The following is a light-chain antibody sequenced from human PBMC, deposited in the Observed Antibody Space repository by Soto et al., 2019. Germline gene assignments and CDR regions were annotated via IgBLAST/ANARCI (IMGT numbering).Light chain of an antibody. CDR1: QTTNTW. J-gene: IGKJ2*01. CDR2: DAS. CDR3: QQYISYPYT. V-gene: IGKV1-5*01. Sequence: DIQMTQFPSTLSASVGDRVTITCRASQTTNTWLAWYQQKPGTAPKLLIYDASSLEGGVPSRFRASGSGTEFTLTISSLQPEELATYYWQQYISYPYTFGQGTKVEIK.